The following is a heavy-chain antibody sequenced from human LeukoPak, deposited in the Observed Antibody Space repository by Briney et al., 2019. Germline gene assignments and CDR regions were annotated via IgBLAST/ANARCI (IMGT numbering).Heavy chain of an antibody. J-gene: IGHJ6*02. CDR2: INSDGSST. CDR3: XXXXXXXXXXXRNYYYYGMDV. V-gene: IGHV3-74*01. Sequence: GGSLRLSCAASGFTFSSYWMHWVRQAPGKGLVWVSRINSDGSSTSYADSVKGRFTISRDNAKNTLYLQMNSLRAEDTAVYYXXXXXXXXXXXXRNYYYYGMDVWGQGTTVTVSS. CDR1: GFTFSSYW.